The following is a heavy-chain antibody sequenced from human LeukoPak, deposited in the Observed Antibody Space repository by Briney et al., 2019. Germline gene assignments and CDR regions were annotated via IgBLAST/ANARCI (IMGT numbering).Heavy chain of an antibody. CDR3: ATSGPRLLRFLEWPRYFQH. CDR2: LDPEDGET. D-gene: IGHD3-3*01. V-gene: IGHV1-24*01. CDR1: GYTLTELS. Sequence: ASVKVSCKVSGYTLTELSMHWVRQAPGKGLEWMGGLDPEDGETIYAQKFQGRVTMTEDTSTDTAYMELSSLRSEDTAVYYCATSGPRLLRFLEWPRYFQHWGQGTLVTVSS. J-gene: IGHJ1*01.